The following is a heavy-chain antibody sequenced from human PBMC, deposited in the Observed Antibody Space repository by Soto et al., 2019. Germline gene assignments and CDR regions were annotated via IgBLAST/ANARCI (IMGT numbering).Heavy chain of an antibody. D-gene: IGHD6-6*01. CDR3: ERDQEYSTSGLYWFDL. J-gene: IGHJ5*02. V-gene: IGHV1-18*04. CDR1: GYTFTSYG. Sequence: VQLVQSGAEVKKPGASVKVSCKASGYTFTSYGITWVRQAPGQGLEWMGWISAYNGDTNYAQKDKGRGTMTTDTSTSTVYMELKSLKSGATAVYFCERDQEYSTSGLYWFDLWVQGTLVTVSS. CDR2: ISAYNGDT.